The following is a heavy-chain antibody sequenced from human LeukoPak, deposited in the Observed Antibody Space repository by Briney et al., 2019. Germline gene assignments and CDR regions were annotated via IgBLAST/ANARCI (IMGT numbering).Heavy chain of an antibody. CDR3: ATRSSGYFYAY. D-gene: IGHD3-22*01. CDR1: GYTFTGYY. CDR2: INPNSGGT. V-gene: IGHV1-2*02. Sequence: ASVKVSCKASGYTFTGYYMHWVRQAPGQGLEWMGWINPNSGGTNYAQKFQERVTITRDMSTSTAYMELSSLRSEDTAVYYCATRSSGYFYAYWGQGTLVTVSS. J-gene: IGHJ4*02.